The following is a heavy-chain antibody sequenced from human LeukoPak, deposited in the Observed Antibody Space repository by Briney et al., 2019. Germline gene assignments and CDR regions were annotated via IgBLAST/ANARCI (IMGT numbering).Heavy chain of an antibody. CDR1: GGSISSYY. CDR3: GRAEEQYVGSPPLYYYYLDV. Sequence: AETLSLTRSVSGGSISSYYWNWVRHTPGKGLEWIGYIYYTGSTNYSPSFKSRFTISLDTSKKQIFLNMNSVTAADTAVYYCGRAEEQYVGSPPLYYYYLDVWGKGTPVTVSS. CDR2: IYYTGST. J-gene: IGHJ6*03. V-gene: IGHV4-59*01. D-gene: IGHD1-26*01.